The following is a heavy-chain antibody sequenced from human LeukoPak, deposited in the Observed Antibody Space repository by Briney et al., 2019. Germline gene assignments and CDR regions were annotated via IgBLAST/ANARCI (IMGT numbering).Heavy chain of an antibody. CDR1: GFTFSSYA. V-gene: IGHV3-64*01. J-gene: IGHJ6*03. CDR2: ISSNGGST. Sequence: GGSLRLSCAASGFTFSSYAMHWVRQAPGKGLEYVSAISSNGGSTYYANSVKGRFTISRDNSKNTLYLQMGSLRAEDMAVYYCARAPRAEIQLWYYYMDVWGKGTTVTVSS. D-gene: IGHD5-18*01. CDR3: ARAPRAEIQLWYYYMDV.